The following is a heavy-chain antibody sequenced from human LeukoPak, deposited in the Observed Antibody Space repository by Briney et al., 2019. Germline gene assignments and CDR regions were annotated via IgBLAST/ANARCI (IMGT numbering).Heavy chain of an antibody. Sequence: SGPTLAKPTHTLTLTCTFSGLSLTTGGVGVGWTRQPPGKALAWLALIFWDGVQRYSPSLTDRLTVTKDTSKNQVFLYMANLDPVDTGTYFCAHSPSDSYKNGGRWYFDLWGRGTPVIVSS. V-gene: IGHV2-5*02. CDR2: IFWDGVQ. D-gene: IGHD5-24*01. CDR1: GLSLTTGGVG. J-gene: IGHJ2*01. CDR3: AHSPSDSYKNGGRWYFDL.